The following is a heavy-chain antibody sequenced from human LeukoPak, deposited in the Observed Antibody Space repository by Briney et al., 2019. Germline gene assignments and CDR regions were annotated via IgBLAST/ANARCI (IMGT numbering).Heavy chain of an antibody. CDR1: GGSISSSSYY. D-gene: IGHD5-24*01. J-gene: IGHJ6*03. V-gene: IGHV4-39*01. CDR2: IYYSGST. Sequence: SETLSLTCTVSGGSISSSSYYWGWIRQPPGKGLEWIGSIYYSGSTYYNPSLKSRVTISVDTSKNQFSLKLSSVTAADTAVYYCARVERPTDYYYYMDVWGKGTTVTISS. CDR3: ARVERPTDYYYYMDV.